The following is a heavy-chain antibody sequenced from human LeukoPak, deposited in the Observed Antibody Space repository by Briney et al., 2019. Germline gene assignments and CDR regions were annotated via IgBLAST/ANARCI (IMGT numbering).Heavy chain of an antibody. CDR2: IYYSGST. D-gene: IGHD4-17*01. J-gene: IGHJ3*02. CDR1: GGSISSGGYY. V-gene: IGHV4-31*03. Sequence: SLTLSLTCTVSGGSISSGGYYWSWIRQHPGKGLEWIGYIYYSGSTYYNPSLKSRVTISVDTSKNQFSLKLSSVTAADTAVYYCARARIGTTVTTLAFDIWGQGTMVTVSS. CDR3: ARARIGTTVTTLAFDI.